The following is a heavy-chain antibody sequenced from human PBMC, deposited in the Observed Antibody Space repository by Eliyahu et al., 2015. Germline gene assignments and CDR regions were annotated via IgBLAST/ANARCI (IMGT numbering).Heavy chain of an antibody. D-gene: IGHD3-16*02. Sequence: QVQLQQWGAGLLKPSETLSLTCAVYGGSFSGYYWSWIRQPPGKGLEWIGEINHSGSTNYNPSLKSRVTISVDTSKNQFSLKLSSVTAADTAVYYCARESLPNYDYVWGSYRYTYYFDYWGQGTLVTVSS. CDR2: INHSGST. CDR1: GGSFSGYY. J-gene: IGHJ4*02. CDR3: ARESLPNYDYVWGSYRYTYYFDY. V-gene: IGHV4-34*01.